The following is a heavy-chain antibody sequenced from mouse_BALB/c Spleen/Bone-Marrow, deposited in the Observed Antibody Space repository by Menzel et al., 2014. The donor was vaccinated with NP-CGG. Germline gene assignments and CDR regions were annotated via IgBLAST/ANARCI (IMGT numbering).Heavy chain of an antibody. D-gene: IGHD1-1*01. J-gene: IGHJ4*01. V-gene: IGHV1S135*01. CDR2: IDPYNGGT. Sequence: VQLQQSGPELVKPGASMKISCKASGYSFTGYTMNWVKQSHGKNLEWIGLIDPYNGGTSYNQKFKGKATLTVDKSSSTAYMELLSLTSEDSAVYYCARGYGSSYGYAMDYWGQGTSVTVSS. CDR1: GYSFTGYT. CDR3: ARGYGSSYGYAMDY.